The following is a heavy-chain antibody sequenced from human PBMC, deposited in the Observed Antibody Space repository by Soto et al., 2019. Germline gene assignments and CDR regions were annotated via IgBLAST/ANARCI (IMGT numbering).Heavy chain of an antibody. Sequence: GGSLRLSCAASGFTFSNTWMSWVRPAPGKGLEWVGRIKSKTDGGTTDYAAPVKGRFTISRDDSKNTLYLQMNSLKTEVTAVYYCTTDRPPMIVVVYNWFDPWGQGTLVTVSS. CDR3: TTDRPPMIVVVYNWFDP. CDR1: GFTFSNTW. J-gene: IGHJ5*02. CDR2: IKSKTDGGTT. D-gene: IGHD3-22*01. V-gene: IGHV3-15*01.